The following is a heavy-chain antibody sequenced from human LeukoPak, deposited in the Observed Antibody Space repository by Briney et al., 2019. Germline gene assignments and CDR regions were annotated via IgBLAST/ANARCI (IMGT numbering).Heavy chain of an antibody. CDR2: ISGSGGST. D-gene: IGHD3-10*01. CDR1: GFTFSSYA. J-gene: IGHJ4*02. CDR3: AKEGDYYGSGSYGVFFDY. Sequence: GGSLRLSCAASGFTFSSYAMSWVRQAPGKGLEWVSAISGSGGSTYYPDSVKGRFTISRDNSKNTLYLQMNSLRAEDTAVYYCAKEGDYYGSGSYGVFFDYWGQGTLVTVSS. V-gene: IGHV3-23*01.